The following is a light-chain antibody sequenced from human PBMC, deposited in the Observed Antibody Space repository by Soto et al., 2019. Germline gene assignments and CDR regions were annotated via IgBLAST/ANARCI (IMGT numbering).Light chain of an antibody. Sequence: TLIPPSPATLSVSPGARATLSCRASQTIYSSVAWYQQRPGQAPRLLIYRASARATGIPARFSGSGSGTEFTLTIGSLQSEDSAVYYCQQYQNLWTFGQGTKVDIK. J-gene: IGKJ1*01. CDR1: QTIYSS. CDR3: QQYQNLWT. V-gene: IGKV3-15*01. CDR2: RAS.